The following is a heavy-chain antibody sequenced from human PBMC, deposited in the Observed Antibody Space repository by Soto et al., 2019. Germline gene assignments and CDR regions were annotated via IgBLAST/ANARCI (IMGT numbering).Heavy chain of an antibody. Sequence: QVQLVESGGGVVQPGRSLRLSCAASGFTFSDYAMHWVRQAPGKGLEWVAVVAYDGRSKYYADSVKGRFTISRDNPRTTVYLQMNSLRDEDTAMYYCARDDILVIPGGSYNYGMDVWGHGTTVTVSS. CDR1: GFTFSDYA. CDR3: ARDDILVIPGGSYNYGMDV. V-gene: IGHV3-30*04. J-gene: IGHJ6*02. D-gene: IGHD2-2*01. CDR2: VAYDGRSK.